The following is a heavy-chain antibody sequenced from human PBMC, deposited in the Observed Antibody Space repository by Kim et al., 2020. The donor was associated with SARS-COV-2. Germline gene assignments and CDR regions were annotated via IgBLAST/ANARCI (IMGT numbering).Heavy chain of an antibody. D-gene: IGHD6-13*01. V-gene: IGHV3-11*01. CDR1: GFTFSDYY. CDR2: ISSSGSTI. CDR3: ARTQYSSSWSSPTVY. J-gene: IGHJ4*02. Sequence: GGSLRLSCAASGFTFSDYYMSWIRQAPGKGLEWVSYISSSGSTIYYADSVKGRFTISRDNAKNSLYLQMNSLRAEDTAVYYCARTQYSSSWSSPTVYWGQGTLVTVSS.